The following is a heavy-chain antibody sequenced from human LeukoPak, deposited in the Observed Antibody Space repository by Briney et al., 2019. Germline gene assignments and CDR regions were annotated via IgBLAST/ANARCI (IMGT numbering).Heavy chain of an antibody. V-gene: IGHV1-8*01. CDR2: MNPNSGNT. CDR3: ARKYYDFWGGYYNAFDI. Sequence: ASVKVSCKASGYTFTSYDINWVRQATGQGLEWMGWMNPNSGNTGYAQKFQGRVTVTRNTSISTAYMELSSLRSEDTAVYYCARKYYDFWGGYYNAFDIWGQGTMVTVSS. D-gene: IGHD3-3*01. J-gene: IGHJ3*02. CDR1: GYTFTSYD.